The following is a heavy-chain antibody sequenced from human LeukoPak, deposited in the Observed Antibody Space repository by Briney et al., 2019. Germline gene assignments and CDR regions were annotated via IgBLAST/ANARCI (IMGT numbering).Heavy chain of an antibody. J-gene: IGHJ4*02. CDR2: INPNSGGT. V-gene: IGHV1-2*02. CDR3: SREDY. Sequence: ASMKVSCKTSGYTFTGYYLHWVRQAPGQGLEWVGWINPNSGGTHYAQKFQGRVTMTRDTSITTVYMELSRLRSDDTAVYYCSREDYWGQGTLVTVSS. CDR1: GYTFTGYY.